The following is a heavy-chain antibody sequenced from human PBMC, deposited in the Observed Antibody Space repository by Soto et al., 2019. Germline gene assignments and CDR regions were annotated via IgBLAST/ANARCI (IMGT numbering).Heavy chain of an antibody. D-gene: IGHD6-13*01. V-gene: IGHV3-21*01. CDR1: GFTFSSYN. CDR2: ISSSSSYI. J-gene: IGHJ4*02. Sequence: EVQLVESGVGLVKPGGSLRLSCAASGFTFSSYNMNWGRQAPGKGLEGVSSISSSSSYIYYADSVKGRFTISRDNAKNSLYLQMDSLRAEDTYVYYCARDLGSSSWYEDFDYWGQGTLVTVSS. CDR3: ARDLGSSSWYEDFDY.